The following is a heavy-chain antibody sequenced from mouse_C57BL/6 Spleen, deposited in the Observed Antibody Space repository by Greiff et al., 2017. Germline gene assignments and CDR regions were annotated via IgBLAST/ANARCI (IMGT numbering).Heavy chain of an antibody. CDR2: IYWDDDK. D-gene: IGHD1-1*01. CDR1: GFSLSTSGMG. CDR3: ARSEIYYYGSSDWYFDV. V-gene: IGHV8-12*01. Sequence: QVTLKVSGPGILQSSQTLSLTCSFSGFSLSTSGMGVSWIRQPSGKGLEWLAHIYWDDDKRYNPSLKRRLTIFKDTSRNQVFRKITSVDTADTATYYCARSEIYYYGSSDWYFDVWGTGTTVTVSS. J-gene: IGHJ1*03.